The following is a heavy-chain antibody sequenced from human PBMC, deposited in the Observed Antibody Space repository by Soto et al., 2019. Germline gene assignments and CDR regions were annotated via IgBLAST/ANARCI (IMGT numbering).Heavy chain of an antibody. D-gene: IGHD3-9*01. J-gene: IGHJ4*02. CDR3: AKGLRLFDWSFDS. CDR1: GFTFSSHA. V-gene: IGHV3-23*01. CDR2: ISGSGEST. Sequence: GGSLRLSCAASGFTFSSHAMSWVRQAPGKGLEWVSTISGSGESTYHADSVKARFTISRDNSKNTLYLQMNSLRAEDTAVYYCAKGLRLFDWSFDSWGQGMLVTVSS.